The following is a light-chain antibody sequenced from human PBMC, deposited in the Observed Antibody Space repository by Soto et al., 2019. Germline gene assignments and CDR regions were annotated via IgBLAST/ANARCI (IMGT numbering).Light chain of an antibody. Sequence: VELTQSPATLSLSPGERATLSCRASQSVGSNLVWYQQKSGQAPRLLIYDASDRATGIPARFSGSGSGTDFTLTISSLESEDFAVYYCQQRGRWVSFGGGTKVEI. J-gene: IGKJ4*01. CDR1: QSVGSN. V-gene: IGKV3-11*01. CDR2: DAS. CDR3: QQRGRWVS.